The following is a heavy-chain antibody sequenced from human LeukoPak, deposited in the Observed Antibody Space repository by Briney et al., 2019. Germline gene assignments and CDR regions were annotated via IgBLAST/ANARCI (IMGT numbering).Heavy chain of an antibody. J-gene: IGHJ6*02. CDR3: ARDSGGTPYSSGWYEWYYYYYGMDV. Sequence: GASVKVSCKASGYTFTSYGISWVRQAPGQGPEWMGWISAYNGNTNYAQKLQGRVTMTTDTSTSTAYMELRSLRSDDTAVYYCARDSGGTPYSSGWYEWYYYYYGMDVWGQGTTVTVSS. D-gene: IGHD6-19*01. V-gene: IGHV1-18*01. CDR1: GYTFTSYG. CDR2: ISAYNGNT.